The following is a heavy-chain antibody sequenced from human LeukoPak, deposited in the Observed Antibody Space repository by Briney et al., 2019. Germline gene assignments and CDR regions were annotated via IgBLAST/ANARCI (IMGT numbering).Heavy chain of an antibody. CDR2: INGSGGNT. D-gene: IGHD6-19*01. V-gene: IGHV3-23*01. Sequence: GGSLRLSCAASGFTFTNYAMSWVRQAPGKGLEWVSDINGSGGNTYYADSVKGRFTISRDNAQNSLYLQMNSLRAEDTAVYYCARVRSGYYIDYWGQGTLVTVSS. J-gene: IGHJ4*02. CDR3: ARVRSGYYIDY. CDR1: GFTFTNYA.